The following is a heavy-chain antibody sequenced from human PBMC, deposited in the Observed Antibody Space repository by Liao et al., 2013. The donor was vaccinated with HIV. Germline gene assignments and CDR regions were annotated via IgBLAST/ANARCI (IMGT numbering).Heavy chain of an antibody. CDR3: ARPIKQYRAPLVY. CDR1: GGSIGSSSYY. CDR2: INHSGST. D-gene: IGHD2-2*01. J-gene: IGHJ4*02. Sequence: QLQLQESGPGLVKPSETLSLTCTVSGGSIGSSSYYWGWIRQPPGKGLEWIGEINHSGSTNYNPSLKSRVTISVDTSKNQFSLKLSSVTAADTAVYYCARPIKQYRAPLVYWGQGTLVTVSS. V-gene: IGHV4-39*07.